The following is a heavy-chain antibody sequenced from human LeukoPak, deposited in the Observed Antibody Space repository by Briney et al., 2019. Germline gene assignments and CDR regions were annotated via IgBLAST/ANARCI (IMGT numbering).Heavy chain of an antibody. CDR3: ARGEGWLPPRECAFDI. V-gene: IGHV1-8*03. CDR1: GYTFTSYD. J-gene: IGHJ3*02. D-gene: IGHD3-22*01. Sequence: ASVKVSCKASGYTFTSYDINWVRQATGQGLEWMGWMNPNSGNTGYAQKFQGRVTIIRNTSISTAYMELSSLRSEDTAVYYCARGEGWLPPRECAFDIWGQGTMVTVSS. CDR2: MNPNSGNT.